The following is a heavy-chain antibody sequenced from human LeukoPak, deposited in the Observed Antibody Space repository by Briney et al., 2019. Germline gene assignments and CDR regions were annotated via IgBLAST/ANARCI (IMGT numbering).Heavy chain of an antibody. CDR2: IYYSGST. D-gene: IGHD2/OR15-2a*01. CDR3: ARGAFLGW. J-gene: IGHJ4*02. CDR1: GGSISSSSYY. Sequence: SETLSLTCTVSGGSISSSSYYWSWIRQPPGKGLEWIGSIYYSGSTYYNPSLKSRVTISVDTSKNQFSLKLSSVTAADTAVYYCARGAFLGWWGQGTLVTVSS. V-gene: IGHV4-39*01.